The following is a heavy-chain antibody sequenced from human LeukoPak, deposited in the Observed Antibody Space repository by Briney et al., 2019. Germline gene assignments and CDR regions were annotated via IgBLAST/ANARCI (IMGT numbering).Heavy chain of an antibody. CDR1: AFTFNTYP. Sequence: PGGSLRLSCAASAFTFNTYPMAWVRQAPGKGLEWVSLITDNGGRTYYADSVKGRFTISRDNSKNTLYLQMNSLRAEDTAVYYCAREPITIFGVVIQYYFDYWGQGTLVTVSS. V-gene: IGHV3-23*01. CDR2: ITDNGGRT. D-gene: IGHD3-3*01. J-gene: IGHJ4*02. CDR3: AREPITIFGVVIQYYFDY.